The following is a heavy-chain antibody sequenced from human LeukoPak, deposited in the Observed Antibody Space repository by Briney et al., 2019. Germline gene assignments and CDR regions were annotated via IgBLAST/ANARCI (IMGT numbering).Heavy chain of an antibody. CDR3: ARGGPGSYIISDHFDY. Sequence: GASVKVSCKASGGTFSSYAISWVRQAPGQGLEWMGGIIPIFGTANYAQKFQGRVTITADESTSTAYMELSSLRSEDTAVYYCARGGPGSYIISDHFDYWGQGTLVTVSS. V-gene: IGHV1-69*13. CDR1: GGTFSSYA. CDR2: IIPIFGTA. J-gene: IGHJ4*02. D-gene: IGHD3-10*01.